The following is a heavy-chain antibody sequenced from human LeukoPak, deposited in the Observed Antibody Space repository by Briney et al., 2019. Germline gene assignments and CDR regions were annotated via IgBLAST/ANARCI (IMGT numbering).Heavy chain of an antibody. CDR3: AKDPGYRDF. D-gene: IGHD5-18*01. Sequence: GGSLRLSCAASGFIFSNYGMHWVRQAPGKGLEWVAYIRNDGSNNYYEDSVKGRFTISRDNSKNTPYLQMNSLRPEDTAMYFCAKDPGYRDFWGQGTLVTVSS. CDR2: IRNDGSNN. V-gene: IGHV3-30*02. J-gene: IGHJ4*02. CDR1: GFIFSNYG.